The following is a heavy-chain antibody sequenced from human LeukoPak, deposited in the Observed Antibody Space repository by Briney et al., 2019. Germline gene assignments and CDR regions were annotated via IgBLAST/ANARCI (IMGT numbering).Heavy chain of an antibody. Sequence: SSETLSLTCTVSGGSISSYYWSWIRQPPGRGLEWIGYIYYSGSTNYNPSLKSRVTISVDTSKNQFSLKLSSVTAADTAVYYCARSGYSYGADAFDIWGQGTMVTVSS. V-gene: IGHV4-59*01. J-gene: IGHJ3*02. CDR2: IYYSGST. CDR3: ARSGYSYGADAFDI. D-gene: IGHD5-18*01. CDR1: GGSISSYY.